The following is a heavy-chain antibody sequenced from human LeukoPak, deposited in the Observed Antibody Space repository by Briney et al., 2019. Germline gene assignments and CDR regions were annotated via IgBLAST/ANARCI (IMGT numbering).Heavy chain of an antibody. Sequence: GGSLRLSCAASGFTFSSYWMSWVRQAPGKGLEWAANIKQDGSEKYYVDSVKGRFTISRDNAKNSLYLQMNSLRAEDTAVYYCARSVIGYCSSTSCYLAFDIWGQGTMVTVSS. CDR2: IKQDGSEK. D-gene: IGHD2-2*01. J-gene: IGHJ3*02. CDR1: GFTFSSYW. CDR3: ARSVIGYCSSTSCYLAFDI. V-gene: IGHV3-7*01.